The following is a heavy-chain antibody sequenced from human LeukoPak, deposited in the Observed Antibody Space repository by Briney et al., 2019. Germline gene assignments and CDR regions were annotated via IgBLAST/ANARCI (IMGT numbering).Heavy chain of an antibody. CDR3: ARGNTAMVTDGELFDY. V-gene: IGHV1-2*02. Sequence: ASDRVSCKASGYTFTGYYMHWVRQAPGQGLEWMAWINPNSGGTNYAQKCQGRVTMTRDTSISTAYMELSRLRSDDAAVYYCARGNTAMVTDGELFDYWGQGTLVTASS. CDR1: GYTFTGYY. CDR2: INPNSGGT. D-gene: IGHD5-18*01. J-gene: IGHJ4*02.